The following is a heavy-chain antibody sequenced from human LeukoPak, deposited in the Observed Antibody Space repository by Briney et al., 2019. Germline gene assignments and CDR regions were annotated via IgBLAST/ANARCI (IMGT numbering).Heavy chain of an antibody. J-gene: IGHJ4*02. CDR1: GFTFSSYW. V-gene: IGHV3-74*01. CDR3: VRGNDYGGPHY. CDR2: IDRDGSRI. D-gene: IGHD4-23*01. Sequence: GGSLRLSCAVSGFTFSSYWMHWVRQAPGKGLVWVSRIDRDGSRINYADSVKGRFTISRNNGKNTLFLQMNSLRAEDAAVYYCVRGNDYGGPHYWGQGTLVTVSS.